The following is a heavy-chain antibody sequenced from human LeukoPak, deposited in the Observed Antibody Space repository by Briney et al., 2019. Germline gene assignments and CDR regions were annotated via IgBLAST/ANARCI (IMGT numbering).Heavy chain of an antibody. CDR1: GGSISSYY. CDR2: IYTSGST. Sequence: SETLSLTCTVSGGSISSYYWSWIRQPAGKGLEWIGRIYTSGSTNYNPSLKSRVTMSVDTSKNQFSLKLSSVTAADTAVYYCARGANYYDSSGYYFDYWGQGTLVTVSS. D-gene: IGHD3-22*01. CDR3: ARGANYYDSSGYYFDY. J-gene: IGHJ4*02. V-gene: IGHV4-4*07.